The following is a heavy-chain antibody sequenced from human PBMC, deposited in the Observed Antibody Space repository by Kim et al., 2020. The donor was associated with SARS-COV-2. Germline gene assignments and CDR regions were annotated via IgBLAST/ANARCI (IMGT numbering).Heavy chain of an antibody. V-gene: IGHV1-18*01. CDR3: ARGPSITMVRGVTLYYYYGMDV. J-gene: IGHJ6*02. CDR2: ISAYNGNT. CDR1: GYTFTSYG. D-gene: IGHD3-10*01. Sequence: ASVKVSCKASGYTFTSYGISWVRQAPGQGLEWMGWISAYNGNTNYAQKLQGRVTMTTDTSTSTAYMELRSLRSDDTAVYYCARGPSITMVRGVTLYYYYGMDVWGQGTTVTVSS.